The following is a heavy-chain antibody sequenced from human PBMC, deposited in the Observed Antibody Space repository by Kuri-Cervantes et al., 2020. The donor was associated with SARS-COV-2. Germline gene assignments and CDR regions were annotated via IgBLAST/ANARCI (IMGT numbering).Heavy chain of an antibody. CDR1: GYSISSGYY. J-gene: IGHJ4*02. CDR2: IYHSGST. D-gene: IGHD3-3*01. V-gene: IGHV4-38-2*01. CDR3: ARGLEFWSGYSIFRYFDY. Sequence: SQTLSLTCAASGYSISSGYYWGWIRQPPGKGLEWIGSIYHSGSTYYNPSLKSRVTISVDTSKNQFSLKLSSVTAADTAVYYCARGLEFWSGYSIFRYFDYWGQGTLVTVSS.